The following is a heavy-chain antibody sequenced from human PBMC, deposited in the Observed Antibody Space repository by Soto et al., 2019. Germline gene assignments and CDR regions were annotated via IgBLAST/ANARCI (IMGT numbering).Heavy chain of an antibody. V-gene: IGHV4-31*03. J-gene: IGHJ4*02. D-gene: IGHD3-3*01. CDR3: ARGLPFVNY. CDR2: IYFSGST. Sequence: QVQLQESGPGLVKPSQTLTLTCTVSGGSISSGGYYWTWIRQHAGKGLEWIGYIYFSGSTYYNPSLKSRVTISIDTSKNQFSLRLSSVTAADTAVYYCARGLPFVNYWGQGTLVTVSS. CDR1: GGSISSGGYY.